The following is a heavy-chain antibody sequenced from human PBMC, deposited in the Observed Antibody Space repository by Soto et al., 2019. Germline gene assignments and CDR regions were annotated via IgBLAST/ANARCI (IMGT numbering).Heavy chain of an antibody. D-gene: IGHD7-27*01. J-gene: IGHJ4*02. CDR1: GFSFSISP. Sequence: QVQLVESGGGVVQPGRSLRLSCAASGFSFSISPMHWVRQAPGKGPEWVALISYDGTNKFYADSVKGRFTISRDNSKSQLYLQVDSLRPEDAAVYYCARDPKTSGGQHWAFNYFDSCVQGTLVTVSS. CDR3: ARDPKTSGGQHWAFNYFDS. V-gene: IGHV3-30-3*01. CDR2: ISYDGTNK.